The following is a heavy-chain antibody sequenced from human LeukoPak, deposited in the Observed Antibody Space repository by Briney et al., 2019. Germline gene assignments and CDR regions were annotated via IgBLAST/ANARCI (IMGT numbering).Heavy chain of an antibody. J-gene: IGHJ2*01. CDR1: GYTFTNYF. D-gene: IGHD4-17*01. Sequence: ASVNVSCKASGYTFTNYFVYWVRQAPGQGLEWIGIINPTSVGREYAQKFQGRITMTRDTSTSTVYMELNSLRSDDTAVYYCARMGRGDQDWYFDLWGRGTLITVSS. V-gene: IGHV1-46*01. CDR3: ARMGRGDQDWYFDL. CDR2: INPTSVGR.